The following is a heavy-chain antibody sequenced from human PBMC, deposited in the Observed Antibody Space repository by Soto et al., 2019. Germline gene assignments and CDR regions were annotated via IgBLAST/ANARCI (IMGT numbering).Heavy chain of an antibody. J-gene: IGHJ3*02. D-gene: IGHD5-12*01. CDR2: IYYSGST. CDR3: ARARLRAVYAFDI. V-gene: IGHV4-31*03. Sequence: QVQLQESDAGLVKASQTLSLTCTVSGGSVSSGAYYWTWIRHRPGKGLDWIGYIYYSGSTYYSPSLKSRLSISLDTSKNPFSLRLSSVTAADTAMYYCARARLRAVYAFDIWGQWTMVTVYS. CDR1: GGSVSSGAYY.